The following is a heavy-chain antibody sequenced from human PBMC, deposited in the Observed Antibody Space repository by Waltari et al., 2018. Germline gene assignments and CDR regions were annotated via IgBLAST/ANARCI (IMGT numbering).Heavy chain of an antibody. CDR1: GYSFTSYW. D-gene: IGHD3-22*01. J-gene: IGHJ2*01. V-gene: IGHV5-51*01. CDR3: ARHIGPPKWRIVVVSSYWYFDL. Sequence: EVQLVQSGAEVKKPGESLKISCKGSGYSFTSYWIGWVRQMPGKGLEWMGIIYPGDSDTRYSPSFQGQVTISADKSISTAYLQWSSLKASDTAMYYCARHIGPPKWRIVVVSSYWYFDLWGRGTLVTVSS. CDR2: IYPGDSDT.